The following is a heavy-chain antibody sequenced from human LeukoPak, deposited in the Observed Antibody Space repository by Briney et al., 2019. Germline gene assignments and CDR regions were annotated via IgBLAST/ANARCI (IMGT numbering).Heavy chain of an antibody. CDR2: IYHSGST. CDR1: GYSISSGYY. J-gene: IGHJ4*02. CDR3: ARRLYGGGDY. Sequence: PSETLSLTCTVSGYSISSGYYWGWIRQPPGKGLEWIGSIYHSGSTYYNPSLKSRVTISVDTSKNQFSLKLSSVTAADTAVYYCARRLYGGGDYWGQGTLVTVSS. V-gene: IGHV4-38-2*02. D-gene: IGHD4-23*01.